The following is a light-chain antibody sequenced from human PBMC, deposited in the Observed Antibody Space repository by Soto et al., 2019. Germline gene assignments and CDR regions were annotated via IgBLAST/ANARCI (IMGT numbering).Light chain of an antibody. V-gene: IGLV2-14*01. J-gene: IGLJ2*01. CDR2: DVS. CDR3: SSYTSSSTLVV. Sequence: QSVLTQPASVSGSPGQSITISCTGTSSDVGGYNYVSWYQQHPGKAPNLMIYDVSNRPSGVSNRFSGSKSGNTASLTISGLQAEDEADYYCSSYTSSSTLVVFGGGTKLTAL. CDR1: SSDVGGYNY.